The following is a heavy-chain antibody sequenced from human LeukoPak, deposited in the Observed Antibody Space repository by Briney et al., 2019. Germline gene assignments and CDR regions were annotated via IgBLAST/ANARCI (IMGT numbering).Heavy chain of an antibody. V-gene: IGHV3-9*01. CDR3: AKGFAGSGFDAFDI. D-gene: IGHD3-9*01. J-gene: IGHJ3*02. Sequence: GRSLRLSCAASGFTFYDYAMHWVRQAPGKGLEWVSGISWNSGSIGYADSVKGRFTISRDNAKNSLYLQMNSLRAEDTALYYCAKGFAGSGFDAFDIWGQGTTVTVSS. CDR1: GFTFYDYA. CDR2: ISWNSGSI.